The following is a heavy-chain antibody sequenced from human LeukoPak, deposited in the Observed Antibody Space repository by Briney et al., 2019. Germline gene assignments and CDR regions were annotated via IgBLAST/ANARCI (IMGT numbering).Heavy chain of an antibody. J-gene: IGHJ6*02. Sequence: SVKVSCKASGGTFIRYAISWVRQAPGQGLEWMGGIIPIFGTANYAQKFQGRVTMTRNTSISTAYMELSSLRSEDTAVYYCARGLDRIYYYYGMDVWGQGTTVTVSS. CDR1: GGTFIRYA. D-gene: IGHD2/OR15-2a*01. CDR3: ARGLDRIYYYYGMDV. V-gene: IGHV1-69*05. CDR2: IIPIFGTA.